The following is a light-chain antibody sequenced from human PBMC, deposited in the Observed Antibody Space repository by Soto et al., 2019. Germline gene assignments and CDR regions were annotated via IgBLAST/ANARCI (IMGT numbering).Light chain of an antibody. CDR2: RNN. CDR1: RSNIGSNY. Sequence: QSVLTQPPSASGTPGQRVTFSCSGGRSNIGSNYVFWYQQFPGTAPKLLIYRNNQRPSGVPDRFSGSKSGTSASLAISGLRSVDEADYYCTSWDDSLYHVVFGGGTKLTVL. J-gene: IGLJ2*01. V-gene: IGLV1-47*01. CDR3: TSWDDSLYHVV.